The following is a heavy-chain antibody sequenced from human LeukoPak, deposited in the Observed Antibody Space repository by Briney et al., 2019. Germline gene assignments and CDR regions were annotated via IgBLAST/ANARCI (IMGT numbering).Heavy chain of an antibody. J-gene: IGHJ5*02. V-gene: IGHV4-34*01. CDR1: GGSFSGYY. CDR3: ARSRDDGDYWFDP. Sequence: PSETLSLTCAVYGGSFSGYYWSWIRQPPGKGLEWIGEINHSGSTYYNPSLKSRVTISVDTSKNQFSLKLSSVTAADTAVYYCARSRDDGDYWFDPWGQGTLVTVSS. D-gene: IGHD4-17*01. CDR2: INHSGST.